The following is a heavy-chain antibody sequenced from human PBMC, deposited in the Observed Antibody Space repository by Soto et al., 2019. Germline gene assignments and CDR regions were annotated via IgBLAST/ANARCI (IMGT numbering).Heavy chain of an antibody. Sequence: QVQVVESGGGVVQPGRSLRLSCAASGFTFSGYGMHWVRQAPGKGLEWVAVISYDGSNQYYADSVKGRFTISRDNSKSTLYLQMNSLIAVVSAVYYCAKGGSSSALYVDYWCHGTLVTVSS. CDR1: GFTFSGYG. D-gene: IGHD1-26*01. V-gene: IGHV3-30*18. CDR3: AKGGSSSALYVDY. CDR2: ISYDGSNQ. J-gene: IGHJ4*01.